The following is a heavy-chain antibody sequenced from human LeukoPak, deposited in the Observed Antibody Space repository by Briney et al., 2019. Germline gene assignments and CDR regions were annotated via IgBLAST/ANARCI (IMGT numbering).Heavy chain of an antibody. CDR2: IYYSGIS. CDR1: GGSISNHY. J-gene: IGHJ5*02. Sequence: SETLSLTCTVSGGSISNHYWTWIRQSPGKGLEWIGYIYYSGISDYNPSLRSRVTMPVDTSKNQFSLKLNSLTAADTAVYYCARDMLGYYYGSGNYGSFDTWGQGTLVTVSS. V-gene: IGHV4-59*11. CDR3: ARDMLGYYYGSGNYGSFDT. D-gene: IGHD3-10*01.